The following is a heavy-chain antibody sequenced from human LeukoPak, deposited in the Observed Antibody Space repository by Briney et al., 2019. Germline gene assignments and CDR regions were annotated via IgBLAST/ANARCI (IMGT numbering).Heavy chain of an antibody. J-gene: IGHJ4*02. CDR3: SRQKRTFDY. CDR1: GFNFSDYY. CDR2: ISPNSYST. V-gene: IGHV3-11*01. Sequence: KPGGTLRLSCEASGFNFSDYYMTWIRQAPGKGLEWLSYISPNSYSTYYTASVRGRFTISRDNSKNSMYLQMNSLRAEDTALYYCSRQKRTFDYWGRGTLVTVSS.